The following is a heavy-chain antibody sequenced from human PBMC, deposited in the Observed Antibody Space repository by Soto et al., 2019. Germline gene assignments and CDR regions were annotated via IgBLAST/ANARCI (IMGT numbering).Heavy chain of an antibody. CDR1: GFTFSSYA. CDR3: ARDPAFYYDASGDVYHYGVDV. J-gene: IGHJ6*02. V-gene: IGHV3-23*01. Sequence: LRLSCAASGFTFSSYAMSWVRQAPGKGLEWVSAISGSGGSTYYAGSVKGRFTISRDNSKNTLYLQMNSLRAEDTAVYFCARDPAFYYDASGDVYHYGVDVWGQGTTVTVSS. CDR2: ISGSGGST. D-gene: IGHD3-22*01.